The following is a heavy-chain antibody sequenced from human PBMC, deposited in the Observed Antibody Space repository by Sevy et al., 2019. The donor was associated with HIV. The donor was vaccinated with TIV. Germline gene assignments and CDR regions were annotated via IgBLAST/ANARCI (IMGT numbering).Heavy chain of an antibody. CDR2: ISPNSITI. J-gene: IGHJ5*02. D-gene: IGHD3-10*01. CDR3: ARVNDVSGST. V-gene: IGHV3-48*02. CDR1: GFTFRTYN. Sequence: GGSLRLSCAASGFTFRTYNMNWVRQAPGKGLEWVSYISPNSITIYYADSVKGRFTISRDNGKNSLYLQMNSLRDDDTAVYYCARVNDVSGSTWGQGTLVTVSS.